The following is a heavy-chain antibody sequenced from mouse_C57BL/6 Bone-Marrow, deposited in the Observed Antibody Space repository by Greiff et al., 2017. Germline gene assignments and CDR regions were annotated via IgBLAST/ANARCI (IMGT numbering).Heavy chain of an antibody. D-gene: IGHD1-1*01. CDR1: GYSFTGYF. V-gene: IGHV1-20*01. Sequence: VQLQQSGPELVKPGDSVKISCKASGYSFTGYFMNWVMQSHGKSLEWIGRINPYNGDTFYNQKFKGKATLTVDKSSSTAHMEFRSLTSEDSAVYYCARKDYSSSEWYFGVWGTGTTVTVAS. CDR3: ARKDYSSSEWYFGV. J-gene: IGHJ1*03. CDR2: INPYNGDT.